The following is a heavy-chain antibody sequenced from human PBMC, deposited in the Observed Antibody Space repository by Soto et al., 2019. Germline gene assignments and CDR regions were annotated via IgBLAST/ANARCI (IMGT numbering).Heavy chain of an antibody. CDR2: LGRSGNIA. CDR3: AKRSTVTEHYFDC. Sequence: EVQLLESGGGLIQPGGSLRLSCAASGFNFGTYAMSWVRQAPGRGLGWVSTLGRSGNIAYYPDSVKGRFTVSRDTSQNMLFLHMNSLRGEDTAVYYCAKRSTVTEHYFDCWGQGTLVTVSS. D-gene: IGHD4-17*01. V-gene: IGHV3-23*01. J-gene: IGHJ4*02. CDR1: GFNFGTYA.